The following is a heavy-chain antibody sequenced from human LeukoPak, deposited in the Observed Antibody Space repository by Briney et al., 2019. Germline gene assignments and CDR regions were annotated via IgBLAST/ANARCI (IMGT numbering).Heavy chain of an antibody. D-gene: IGHD3-16*01. CDR3: ARESPLGGWSQW. CDR1: GDSIRSYY. J-gene: IGHJ4*02. Sequence: SETLSLTCTVSGDSIRSYYWSWIRQPPGKGLEWIGYIYYSGSTTYNPSLKSRVTISIDRSKNQFSLKLSSVTAADTAVYYCARESPLGGWSQWWGQGTLVTVSS. CDR2: IYYSGST. V-gene: IGHV4-59*01.